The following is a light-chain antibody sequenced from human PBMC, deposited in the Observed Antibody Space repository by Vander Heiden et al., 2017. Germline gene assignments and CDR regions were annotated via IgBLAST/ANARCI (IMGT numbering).Light chain of an antibody. CDR2: GNS. Sequence: QSVLTQPPSVSGAPGLRVSIPCTGSSSNIGAGYDVHWCQQLPGTAPKLLIYGNSNRPSGVPDRFSGSKSGTSAALAITGLQAEDEADYYCQSYDSSRSGSVFGGGTKLTVL. CDR3: QSYDSSRSGSV. J-gene: IGLJ3*02. V-gene: IGLV1-40*01. CDR1: SSNIGAGYD.